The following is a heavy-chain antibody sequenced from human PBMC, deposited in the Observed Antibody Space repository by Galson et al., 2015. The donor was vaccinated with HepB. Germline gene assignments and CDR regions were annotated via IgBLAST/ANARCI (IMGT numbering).Heavy chain of an antibody. CDR1: GDSISSDSW. Sequence: ETLSLTCAVSGDSISSDSWWSWVRQPPGEGLEWIGEIYHSGGTNYRPSLKSRVTISVDKSKNLFSLKLTFVTAADTAVYYCARAKEGRGYFDYWGQGTLVIVSS. CDR3: ARAKEGRGYFDY. CDR2: IYHSGGT. V-gene: IGHV4-4*02. D-gene: IGHD3-10*01. J-gene: IGHJ4*02.